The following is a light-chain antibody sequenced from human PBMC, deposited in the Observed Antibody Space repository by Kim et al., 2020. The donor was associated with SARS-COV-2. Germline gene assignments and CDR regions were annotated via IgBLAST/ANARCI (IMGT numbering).Light chain of an antibody. CDR3: QQYDSAPQT. CDR1: HDITTY. V-gene: IGKV1-27*01. J-gene: IGKJ1*01. CDR2: AAS. Sequence: DIQMTQSPSSLSASVGDRVTITCRASHDITTYLAWFQQRPGNPPKLLIHAASILQSGVPARFSGSGSGTDFTLTISVLHPEDASTYYCQQYDSAPQTFGQETKVDIK.